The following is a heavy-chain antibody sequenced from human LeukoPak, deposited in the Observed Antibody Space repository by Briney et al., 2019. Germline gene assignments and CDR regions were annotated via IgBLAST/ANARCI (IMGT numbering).Heavy chain of an antibody. V-gene: IGHV4-59*08. D-gene: IGHD1-26*01. Sequence: SETLSLTCSVSGGSISSFYWTWIGQPPGKGLEWIGSIYYSGSADYNPSLKSRVTISVDTSKSQFSLRLSSVTAADTAVYFCARGVGATTQFDYWGQGTLVTVSS. J-gene: IGHJ4*02. CDR3: ARGVGATTQFDY. CDR2: IYYSGSA. CDR1: GGSISSFY.